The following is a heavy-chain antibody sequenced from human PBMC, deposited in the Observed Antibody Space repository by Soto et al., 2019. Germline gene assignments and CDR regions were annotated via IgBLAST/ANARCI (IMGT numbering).Heavy chain of an antibody. Sequence: QGQLQESGPGLVKPSDTLSLTCAVSGYSISSSNWWGWIRQPPGKGLEWIGYIYYSGTTYYNPSLKTRVTMAVDTSKNQFSLKLTSVTAVDTAVYYCARREIHGPLACWGQGTLVTVSS. CDR2: IYYSGTT. V-gene: IGHV4-28*01. CDR3: ARREIHGPLAC. CDR1: GYSISSSNW. D-gene: IGHD1-26*01. J-gene: IGHJ4*02.